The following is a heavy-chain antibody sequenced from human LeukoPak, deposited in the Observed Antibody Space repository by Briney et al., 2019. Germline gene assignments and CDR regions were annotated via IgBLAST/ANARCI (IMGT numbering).Heavy chain of an antibody. J-gene: IGHJ6*03. Sequence: PSETLSLTCTVSRGSTSTYYWSWIRQPAGKGLEWIGRIYPSGNTNFNPSLMSRVTMSIDTSKNQFSLKLSSVTAADTAVYYCARDQEAYCSSTSCYEYYYYMDVWGKGTTVTISS. D-gene: IGHD2-2*01. CDR1: RGSTSTYY. V-gene: IGHV4-4*07. CDR2: IYPSGNT. CDR3: ARDQEAYCSSTSCYEYYYYMDV.